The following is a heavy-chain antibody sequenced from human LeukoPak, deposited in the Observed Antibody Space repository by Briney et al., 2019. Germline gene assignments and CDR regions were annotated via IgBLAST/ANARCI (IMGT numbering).Heavy chain of an antibody. CDR1: GFTFSSYW. V-gene: IGHV3-74*01. Sequence: GGSLRLSCAASGFTFSSYWMHWVRQAPGKGLVWVSRINSDGSSTSYADSVKGRLTISRDNAKNTLYLQMNSLRAENTAVYYCGRAAMASYYYYYYMDVWGKGTTVTVSS. CDR3: GRAAMASYYYYYYMDV. D-gene: IGHD2-2*01. CDR2: INSDGSST. J-gene: IGHJ6*03.